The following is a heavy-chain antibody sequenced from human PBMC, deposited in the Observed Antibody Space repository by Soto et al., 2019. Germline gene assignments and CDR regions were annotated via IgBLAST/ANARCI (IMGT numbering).Heavy chain of an antibody. CDR1: GYTFTRNG. CDR3: VKDRDSNSWPSRDV. D-gene: IGHD3-22*01. J-gene: IGHJ6*02. V-gene: IGHV1-18*01. CDR2: IKPNSGNT. Sequence: GASVKVSCKTSGYTFTRNGISWVRQAPGQGLEWMGWIKPNSGNTMYTQKLQGRVIMTTDTSTSTAYMELRSLRSDDTAIYYCVKDRDSNSWPSRDVWGPGTTVTV.